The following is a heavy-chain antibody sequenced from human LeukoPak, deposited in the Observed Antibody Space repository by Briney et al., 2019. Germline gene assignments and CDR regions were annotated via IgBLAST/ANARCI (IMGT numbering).Heavy chain of an antibody. V-gene: IGHV1-69*05. J-gene: IGHJ4*02. CDR3: ARDRGVKPGIAAAGTRHYFDY. Sequence: SVKVSCKASGGTFSSYAISWVRQAPGQGLEWMGGIIPIFGTANYAQKFQGRVTITTDESTSTAYMELSSLRSEDTAVYYCARDRGVKPGIAAAGTRHYFDYWGQGTLVTVSS. D-gene: IGHD6-13*01. CDR1: GGTFSSYA. CDR2: IIPIFGTA.